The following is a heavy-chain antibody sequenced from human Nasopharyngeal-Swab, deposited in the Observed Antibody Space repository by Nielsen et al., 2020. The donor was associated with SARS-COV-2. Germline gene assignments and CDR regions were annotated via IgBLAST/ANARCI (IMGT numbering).Heavy chain of an antibody. D-gene: IGHD3-22*01. V-gene: IGHV5-51*01. CDR3: ARVYSGASIGMFDP. CDR1: GSSFTSYW. CDR2: IYPGDSDT. Sequence: GGSLRLSCKGSGSSFTSYWIGWVRQMPGKGLEWMGIIYPGDSDTRYSPSFQGQVTISADKSISTAYLQWSSLKASDTAMYYCARVYSGASIGMFDPWGQGTLVTVSS. J-gene: IGHJ5*02.